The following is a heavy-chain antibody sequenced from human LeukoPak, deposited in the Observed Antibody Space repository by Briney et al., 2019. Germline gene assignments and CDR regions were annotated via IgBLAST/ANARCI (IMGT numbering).Heavy chain of an antibody. D-gene: IGHD5-12*01. CDR3: ASTILRLPFDY. V-gene: IGHV1-18*01. CDR1: GYTFTSYG. J-gene: IGHJ4*02. Sequence: GASVKVSCKASGYTFTSYGISWVRQAPGQGLEWMGWISAYNGNTNYAQNLQGRVTMTRDTSISTAYMELSRLRSDDTAVYYCASTILRLPFDYWGQGTLVTVSS. CDR2: ISAYNGNT.